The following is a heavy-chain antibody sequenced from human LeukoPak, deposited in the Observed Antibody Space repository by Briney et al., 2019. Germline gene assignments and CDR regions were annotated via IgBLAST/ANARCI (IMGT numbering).Heavy chain of an antibody. CDR3: ARDSSACAFDV. Sequence: PGGSLRLSCAASGFTLSPYPMHWFRRPPGKGQEGVSYMNTGSTTIYYADSVKGRFTISRDNAKNSLYLQMNSLRAEDTAVYYCARDSSACAFDVWGQGTMVTVSS. CDR1: GFTLSPYP. CDR2: MNTGSTTI. J-gene: IGHJ3*01. V-gene: IGHV3-48*01. D-gene: IGHD6-6*01.